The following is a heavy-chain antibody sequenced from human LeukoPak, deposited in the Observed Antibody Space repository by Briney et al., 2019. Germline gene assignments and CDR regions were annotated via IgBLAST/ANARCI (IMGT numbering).Heavy chain of an antibody. J-gene: IGHJ4*02. CDR1: GYTFSDYY. D-gene: IGHD1-26*01. CDR3: VRGTRGSYSSIHD. Sequence: ASVKVSCKASGYTFSDYYIHWVRQAPGQGLEWVGWINPNSGGTDSAQKLQGRVTMTRDTSISATYMELRTLTSDDTAVYYCVRGTRGSYSSIHDWGQGTLVTVSS. CDR2: INPNSGGT. V-gene: IGHV1-2*02.